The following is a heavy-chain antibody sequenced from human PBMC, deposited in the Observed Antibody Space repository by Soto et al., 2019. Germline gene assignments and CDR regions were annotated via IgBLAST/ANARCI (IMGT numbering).Heavy chain of an antibody. CDR1: GDTFTFYS. J-gene: IGHJ4*02. D-gene: IGHD3-10*01. CDR3: ASSYGSGYRAFDY. Sequence: QVQLVQSGAEVKRPGSSVKVSCKASGDTFTFYSINWVRQAPGLGLEWMGRINPILSMSNYAQRFQGRVKMTADKYTSTAYMELSSLRSEDTAIYYCASSYGSGYRAFDYWGQGALVTVSS. V-gene: IGHV1-69*02. CDR2: INPILSMS.